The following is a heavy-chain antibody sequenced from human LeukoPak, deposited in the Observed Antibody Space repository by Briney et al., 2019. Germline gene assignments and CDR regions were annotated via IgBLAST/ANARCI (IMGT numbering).Heavy chain of an antibody. Sequence: ASVTVSCKASGYTFTSYAMNWVRQAPGQGLEWMGWINTNTGNPTYAQGFTGRFVFSLDTSVSTAYLQISSLKAEDTAVYYCARESGEDGDYVVGWFDPWGQGTLVTVSS. CDR3: ARESGEDGDYVVGWFDP. CDR1: GYTFTSYA. CDR2: INTNTGNP. V-gene: IGHV7-4-1*02. J-gene: IGHJ5*02. D-gene: IGHD4-17*01.